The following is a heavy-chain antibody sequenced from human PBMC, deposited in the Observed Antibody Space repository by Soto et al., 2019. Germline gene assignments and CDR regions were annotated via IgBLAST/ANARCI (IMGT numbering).Heavy chain of an antibody. CDR2: IIPIFGTA. V-gene: IGHV1-69*06. J-gene: IGHJ6*02. CDR1: GGTFSSYA. D-gene: IGHD2-2*02. Sequence: QVQLVQSGAEVKNPGSSVKVSCKASGGTFSSYAISWVRQAPGQGHEWFGGIIPIFGTANYEQKSQGRVTITADKSTSPAYMELSSLRSEDTAVYSCARESCSSTSCYRHYGMDVWGHGTTVTVAS. CDR3: ARESCSSTSCYRHYGMDV.